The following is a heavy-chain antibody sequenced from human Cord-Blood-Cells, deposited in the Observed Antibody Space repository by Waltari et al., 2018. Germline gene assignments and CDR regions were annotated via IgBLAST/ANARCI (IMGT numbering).Heavy chain of an antibody. CDR2: ISSSGSTI. CDR3: ARTMVQGVIGYGMDV. CDR1: GFTFRSYE. Sequence: EVQLVESGGGLVQPGGSLRLSCAASGFTFRSYEMNWVRQALGKGLEWVSYISSSGSTIYYEDSVKGRFTISRDNAKNSLYLQMNSLRAEDTAVYYCARTMVQGVIGYGMDVWGQGTTVTVSS. V-gene: IGHV3-48*03. J-gene: IGHJ6*02. D-gene: IGHD3-10*01.